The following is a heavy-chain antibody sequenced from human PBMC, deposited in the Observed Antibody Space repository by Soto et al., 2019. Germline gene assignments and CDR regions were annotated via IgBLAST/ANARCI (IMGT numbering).Heavy chain of an antibody. J-gene: IGHJ4*02. CDR1: GGSISSGDYY. CDR2: IYYSGST. CDR3: ASTPYGDYYFDY. D-gene: IGHD4-17*01. Sequence: SETLSLTCTVSGGSISSGDYYWSWIRQPPGKGLEWIGYIYYSGSTYYNPSLKSRVTISVDTSKNQFSLKLSSVTAADTAVYYCASTPYGDYYFDYWGQGTLVTVSS. V-gene: IGHV4-30-4*01.